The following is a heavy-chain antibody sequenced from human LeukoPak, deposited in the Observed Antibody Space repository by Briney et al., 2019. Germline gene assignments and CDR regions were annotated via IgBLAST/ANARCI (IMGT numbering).Heavy chain of an antibody. D-gene: IGHD2/OR15-2a*01. CDR3: ASDGGFEYYFDY. V-gene: IGHV1-69*06. CDR2: IIPIFTTA. Sequence: ASVKVSCKSSGGTFTDYGISWVRHAPGQGLEWMGRIIPIFTTANYAQKFQGRVTITADTSTNTAYMELTSLRSEDMAVYYCASDGGFEYYFDYWGQGTLLTVSS. CDR1: GGTFTDYG. J-gene: IGHJ4*02.